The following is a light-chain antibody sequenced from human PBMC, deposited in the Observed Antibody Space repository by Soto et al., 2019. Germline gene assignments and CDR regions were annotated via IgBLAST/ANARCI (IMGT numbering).Light chain of an antibody. J-gene: IGKJ1*01. V-gene: IGKV3-20*01. Sequence: IVLTQTPGTLSLSPGERATLSCRASQSVSSNYLAWFQQKPGQAPRLLIYGASSRVTGIPDRFSGSGSGTDFTLTISRLEPEDFAVSYCQQYGNSPWAFGQGTKVEIK. CDR2: GAS. CDR3: QQYGNSPWA. CDR1: QSVSSNY.